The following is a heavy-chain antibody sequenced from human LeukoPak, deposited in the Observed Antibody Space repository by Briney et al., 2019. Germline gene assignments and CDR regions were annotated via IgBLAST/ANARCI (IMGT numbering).Heavy chain of an antibody. J-gene: IGHJ4*02. D-gene: IGHD2-2*01. CDR2: INPNSGGT. V-gene: IGHV1-2*04. CDR1: GYTITGYY. CDR3: ARALSIVVPAAMYY. Sequence: ASVKVSCKASGYTITGYYMHWVRQAPGQGLEWMGWINPNSGGTNYAQKFQGWVTMTRDTSISTAYMELSRLRSDDTAVYYCARALSIVVPAAMYYWGQATLVTVSS.